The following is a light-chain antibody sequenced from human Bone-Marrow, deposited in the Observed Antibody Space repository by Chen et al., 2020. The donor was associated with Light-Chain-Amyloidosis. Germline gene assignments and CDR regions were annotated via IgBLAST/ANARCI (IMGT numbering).Light chain of an antibody. V-gene: IGLV3-21*02. J-gene: IGLJ3*02. CDR2: DDS. CDR1: NIGSTR. CDR3: QVWDRSSDRPV. Sequence: SYVLTQPSSVSVAPGQTAPIACGGNNIGSTRGHWYQQTPGQAPLLVVYDDSDRPSGIPERLSGSNSGNTATLTISRVEAGDEADYYCQVWDRSSDRPVFGGGTKLTVL.